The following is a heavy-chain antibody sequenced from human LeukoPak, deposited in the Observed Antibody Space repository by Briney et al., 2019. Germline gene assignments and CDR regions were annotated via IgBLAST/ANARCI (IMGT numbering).Heavy chain of an antibody. D-gene: IGHD1-1*01. CDR2: ISAYNGNT. CDR3: ARSGRYNWNDAWAAFDI. V-gene: IGHV1-18*01. J-gene: IGHJ3*02. Sequence: ASVKVSCKASGYTFTSYGISWVRQAPGQGLEWMGWISAYNGNTNYAQKLQGRVTMTTDTSTSTAYMELRSLRSDDTAVYYWARSGRYNWNDAWAAFDIWGLGTMVTVSS. CDR1: GYTFTSYG.